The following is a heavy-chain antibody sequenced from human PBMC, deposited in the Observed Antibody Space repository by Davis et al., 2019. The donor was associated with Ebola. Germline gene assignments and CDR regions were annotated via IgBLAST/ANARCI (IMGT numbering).Heavy chain of an antibody. CDR2: ISISSAYI. CDR3: ARDVSTMVRGVRFDP. Sequence: GESLKISCAASGFSFSTYTMTWVRQAPGKGLEWVSSISISSAYIYYADSVKGRFTISRDNAKNSLYLQMNSLRAEDTAVYYCARDVSTMVRGVRFDPWGQGTLVTVSS. V-gene: IGHV3-21*01. D-gene: IGHD3-10*01. J-gene: IGHJ5*02. CDR1: GFSFSTYT.